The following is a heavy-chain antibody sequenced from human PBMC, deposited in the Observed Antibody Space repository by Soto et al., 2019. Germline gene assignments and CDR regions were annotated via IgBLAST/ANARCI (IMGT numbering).Heavy chain of an antibody. CDR2: IYHSGST. D-gene: IGHD1-26*01. J-gene: IGHJ4*02. V-gene: IGHV4-4*02. CDR1: GGSISSSNW. CDR3: ARDIVSCTSY. Sequence: QVQLQESGPGLVKPSGTLSLTCAVSGGSISSSNWWSWVSQPPGKGREWIGEIYHSGSTNYNPSLKCRFTISVDKSNNQFSLTLSSVTAADTAVYYCARDIVSCTSYWGQGTLVTVS.